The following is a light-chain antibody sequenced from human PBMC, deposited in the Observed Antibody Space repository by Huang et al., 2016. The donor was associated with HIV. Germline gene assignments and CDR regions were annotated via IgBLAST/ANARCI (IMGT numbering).Light chain of an antibody. CDR1: QSVSSNY. CDR2: DAS. CDR3: QQYGRSPFT. Sequence: EIVLTQSPGTLSLSPGDRATLSCRASQSVSSNYLAWYRQKPGQAPRLLIFDASSRPTGIPDRFSGSGSGTDFSLTISRLEPEDFAVYYCQQYGRSPFTFGPGTKVDIK. J-gene: IGKJ3*01. V-gene: IGKV3-20*01.